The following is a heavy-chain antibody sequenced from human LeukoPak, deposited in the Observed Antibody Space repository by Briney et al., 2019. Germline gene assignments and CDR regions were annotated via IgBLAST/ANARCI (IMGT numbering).Heavy chain of an antibody. J-gene: IGHJ4*02. Sequence: GGSLRLSCAASGFTVSSNYMNWVRQAPGKGLEWVSLIYGGGSTYYADSVKGRFTISRDNSKDTLYLQMNSLRAEDTAVYYCARDLASNTGWEFDYWGQGTLVTVPS. CDR1: GFTVSSNY. D-gene: IGHD6-19*01. CDR3: ARDLASNTGWEFDY. CDR2: IYGGGST. V-gene: IGHV3-53*01.